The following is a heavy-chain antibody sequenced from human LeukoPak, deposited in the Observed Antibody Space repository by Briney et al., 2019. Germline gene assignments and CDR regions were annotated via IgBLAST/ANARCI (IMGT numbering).Heavy chain of an antibody. CDR2: ISYDGSNK. Sequence: GGSLRLSCAASGFTFGSYAMHWVRQAPGKGLEWVAVISYDGSNKYYADSVKGRFTISRDNSKNTLYLQMNSLRAEDTAVYYCARDNWNYGPYFDYWGQGTLVTVSS. J-gene: IGHJ4*02. V-gene: IGHV3-30*01. CDR1: GFTFGSYA. D-gene: IGHD1-7*01. CDR3: ARDNWNYGPYFDY.